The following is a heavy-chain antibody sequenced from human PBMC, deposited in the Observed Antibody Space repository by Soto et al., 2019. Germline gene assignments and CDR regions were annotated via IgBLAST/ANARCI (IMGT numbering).Heavy chain of an antibody. J-gene: IGHJ5*02. Sequence: ASVKVSCKASGYPFSDNQIHWLRRAPGQGLEWMGRINPKSDDTNYAQKFQGRVTMTRDTSIDTAYLELTGLTSDDTATYYCARKHSLDYIKWGLDPWGQGTLVTVSS. CDR2: INPKSDDT. CDR3: ARKHSLDYIKWGLDP. D-gene: IGHD4-4*01. CDR1: GYPFSDNQ. V-gene: IGHV1-2*02.